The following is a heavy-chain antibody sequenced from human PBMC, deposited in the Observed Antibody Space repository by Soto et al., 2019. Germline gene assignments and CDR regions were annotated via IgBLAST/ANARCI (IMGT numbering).Heavy chain of an antibody. Sequence: KASETLSLTCTVSGGSISSYYWSWIRQPPGKGLEWIGYIYYSGSTNYNPSLKSRVTISVDTPKNQFSLKLSSVTAADTAVYYCARGGAYDFWSGYYTLMDVWGQGTTVTVSS. D-gene: IGHD3-3*01. CDR2: IYYSGST. V-gene: IGHV4-59*01. CDR1: GGSISSYY. J-gene: IGHJ6*02. CDR3: ARGGAYDFWSGYYTLMDV.